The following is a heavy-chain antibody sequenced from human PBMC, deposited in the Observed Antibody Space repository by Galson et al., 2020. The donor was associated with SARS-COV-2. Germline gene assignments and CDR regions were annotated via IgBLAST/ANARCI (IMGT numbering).Heavy chain of an antibody. Sequence: SETLSLTCSVSGGSITSGGYSWTWIRQSPGKGLEWIGNVYQSGATHYNPSLKSRLTISMDRSKNQLSLQLTSVTAADTAVYYCARRYVSGLSPYWYLDLWGRGTLVTVSS. V-gene: IGHV4-30-2*06. J-gene: IGHJ2*01. D-gene: IGHD3-16*01. CDR2: VYQSGAT. CDR1: GGSITSGGYS. CDR3: ARRYVSGLSPYWYLDL.